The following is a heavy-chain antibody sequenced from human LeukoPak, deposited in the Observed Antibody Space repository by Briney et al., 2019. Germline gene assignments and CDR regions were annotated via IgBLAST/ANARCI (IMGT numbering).Heavy chain of an antibody. CDR2: IKEDGSEK. J-gene: IGHJ4*02. CDR3: ARDRWGYSYGGD. V-gene: IGHV3-7*01. D-gene: IGHD5-18*01. CDR1: GFTFSSYE. Sequence: GGSLRLSCAASGFTFSSYEMNWVRQAPGKGLEWVANIKEDGSEKYYVDSVKGRFTISRDNTKNSLYLQMNNLRAEDTAVYYCARDRWGYSYGGDWGQGTLVTVSS.